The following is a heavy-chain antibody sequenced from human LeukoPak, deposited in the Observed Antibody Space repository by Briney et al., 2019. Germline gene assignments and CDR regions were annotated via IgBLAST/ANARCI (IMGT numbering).Heavy chain of an antibody. J-gene: IGHJ3*02. CDR3: ATRDRYYYDSSGYPAAFDI. Sequence: GESLKISCQGSGYSFSNYWIGWVRQMPGKGLDWMGIIYPGDSDTRYSPSFQGQVTISADKSISTAYLQWSSLKASDTAMYYCATRDRYYYDSSGYPAAFDIWGQGTMVTVSS. CDR2: IYPGDSDT. CDR1: GYSFSNYW. D-gene: IGHD3-22*01. V-gene: IGHV5-51*01.